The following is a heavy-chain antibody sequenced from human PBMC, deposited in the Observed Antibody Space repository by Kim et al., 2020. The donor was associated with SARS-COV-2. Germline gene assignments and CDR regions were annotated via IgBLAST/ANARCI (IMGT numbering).Heavy chain of an antibody. CDR1: GYTFDTYA. Sequence: ASVKVSCKPSGYTFDTYALYWVRQAPGQRLEWMGWINGGNGNTRYSQTFQGRVTITRDTSATTAYMELSSLTSKDTAVYYCAREGSGSYNWLDPWGQGTLVTVST. J-gene: IGHJ5*02. D-gene: IGHD3-10*01. V-gene: IGHV1-3*01. CDR2: INGGNGNT. CDR3: AREGSGSYNWLDP.